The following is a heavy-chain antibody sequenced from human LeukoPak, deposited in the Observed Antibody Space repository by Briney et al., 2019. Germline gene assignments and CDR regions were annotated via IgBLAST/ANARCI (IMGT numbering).Heavy chain of an antibody. Sequence: SETLSLTCTVSGGSISSSSYYWGWIRQPPGKGLEWIGSIYYSGSTYYNPSLKSRVTISVDTSKNQFSLKLSSVTAADTAVYYCARGDFWSGYYTDWDQGTLVTVSS. D-gene: IGHD3-3*01. CDR3: ARGDFWSGYYTD. CDR1: GGSISSSSYY. J-gene: IGHJ4*02. V-gene: IGHV4-39*07. CDR2: IYYSGST.